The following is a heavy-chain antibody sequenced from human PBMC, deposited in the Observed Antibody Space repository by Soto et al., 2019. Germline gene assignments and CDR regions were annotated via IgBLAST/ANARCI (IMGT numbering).Heavy chain of an antibody. J-gene: IGHJ5*02. D-gene: IGHD3-3*01. CDR3: ARVASYYDFWSGYSVDWFDP. V-gene: IGHV4-59*01. CDR1: GGSISSYY. CDR2: IYYSGST. Sequence: SLTCTVSGGSISSYYWSWIRQPPGKGLEWIGYIYYSGSTNYNPSLKSRVTISVDTSKNQFSLKLSSVTAADTAVYYCARVASYYDFWSGYSVDWFDPWGQGTLVTVSS.